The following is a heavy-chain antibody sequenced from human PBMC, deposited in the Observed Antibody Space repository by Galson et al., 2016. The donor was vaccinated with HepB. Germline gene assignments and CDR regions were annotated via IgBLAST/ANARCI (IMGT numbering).Heavy chain of an antibody. J-gene: IGHJ6*02. CDR1: GGSISGYY. D-gene: IGHD1-26*01. Sequence: ETLSLTCTVSGGSISGYYWSWIRQPPGKGLEWIGYIYYSGSTNYNPSLKSRLTISVDTSKNQFSLKLNSVTAADTAVHYCARRGAYYYYGMDVWGQGTTVTVSS. CDR3: ARRGAYYYYGMDV. V-gene: IGHV4-59*08. CDR2: IYYSGST.